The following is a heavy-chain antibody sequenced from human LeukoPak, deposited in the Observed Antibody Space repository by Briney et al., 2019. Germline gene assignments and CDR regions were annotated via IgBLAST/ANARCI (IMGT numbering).Heavy chain of an antibody. Sequence: GGTLRLSCAASGFTFSSYGMSWVRQAPGKGLEWVSAISGSGGSTYYADSVKGRFTISRDNAKNSVDLQMNSLRVEDTAVYYCARGVGSDYWGQGTLVTVSS. D-gene: IGHD1-26*01. V-gene: IGHV3-23*01. CDR3: ARGVGSDY. CDR1: GFTFSSYG. J-gene: IGHJ4*02. CDR2: ISGSGGST.